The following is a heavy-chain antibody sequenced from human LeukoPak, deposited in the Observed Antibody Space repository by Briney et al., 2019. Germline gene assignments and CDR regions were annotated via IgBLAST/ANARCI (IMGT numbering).Heavy chain of an antibody. D-gene: IGHD3-3*02. CDR1: GGTFSSYA. CDR2: IIPIFGTA. Sequence: ASVKVSCKASGGTFSSYAISWVRQAPGQGLEWMGRIIPIFGTANYAQKFQGRVTITADKSTSTAYMELSSLRSEDTAVYYCARGREGVRTHFPFDPRGEGTLVTVSS. J-gene: IGHJ5*02. CDR3: ARGREGVRTHFPFDP. V-gene: IGHV1-69*06.